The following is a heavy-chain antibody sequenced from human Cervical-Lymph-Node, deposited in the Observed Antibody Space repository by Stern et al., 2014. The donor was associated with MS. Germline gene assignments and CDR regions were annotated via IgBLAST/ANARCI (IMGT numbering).Heavy chain of an antibody. D-gene: IGHD3-10*01. CDR1: GGTFNSYA. CDR3: VRSNYDGGNGVYHYAMDV. CDR2: IIPMFGTA. J-gene: IGHJ6*02. Sequence: VQLVESGAEVKKPGSSVKVSCQASGGTFNSYAISWVRQAPGQGLEWMGGIIPMFGTANYAQKLQGRVTITADGSTTTAYMELSKLRSEDTAVYFCVRSNYDGGNGVYHYAMDVWGQGTTVIVSS. V-gene: IGHV1-69*01.